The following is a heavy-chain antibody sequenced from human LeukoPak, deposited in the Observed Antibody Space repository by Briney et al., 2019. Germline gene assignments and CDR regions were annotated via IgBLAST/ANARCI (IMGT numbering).Heavy chain of an antibody. CDR3: ARVSTYYYGSGTLGY. Sequence: SETLSLTCAVYGGSFSGYYWSWIRQPPGKGLEWIAEINHSGSTNYNPSLKSRVTISVDTSKNQFSLKLSSVTAADTAVYYCARVSTYYYGSGTLGYWGQGTLVTVSS. D-gene: IGHD3-10*01. V-gene: IGHV4-34*01. J-gene: IGHJ4*02. CDR1: GGSFSGYY. CDR2: INHSGST.